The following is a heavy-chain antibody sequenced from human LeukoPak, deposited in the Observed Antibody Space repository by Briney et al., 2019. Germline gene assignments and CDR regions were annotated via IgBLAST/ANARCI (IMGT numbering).Heavy chain of an antibody. D-gene: IGHD1-26*01. CDR1: GYAFTGYY. Sequence: ASVKVSCKASGYAFTGYYMHWVRQAPGQGLEWMGWINPNSGGTNYAQKFQGRVTMTRDTSISTAYMELSRLRSDDTAVYYCARVSTISGRATTPFDYWGQGTLVTVSS. CDR2: INPNSGGT. CDR3: ARVSTISGRATTPFDY. J-gene: IGHJ4*02. V-gene: IGHV1-2*02.